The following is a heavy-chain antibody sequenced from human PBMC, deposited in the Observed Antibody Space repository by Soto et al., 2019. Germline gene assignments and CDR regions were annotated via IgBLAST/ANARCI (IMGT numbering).Heavy chain of an antibody. CDR3: TLHVVVVTAVQNFFRS. V-gene: IGHV3-15*01. Sequence: EVKLVESGGGLVKPGGSLRLSCGASGFTFSDAWMTWVRQAPGKGLEWVGRIKSKTDGETTDYAAPVKGRFSISRDDSTNTGYLQMNSLKIEDTAVYYCTLHVVVVTAVQNFFRSWGQGTLVTVSS. CDR1: GFTFSDAW. J-gene: IGHJ4*02. CDR2: IKSKTDGETT. D-gene: IGHD2-21*02.